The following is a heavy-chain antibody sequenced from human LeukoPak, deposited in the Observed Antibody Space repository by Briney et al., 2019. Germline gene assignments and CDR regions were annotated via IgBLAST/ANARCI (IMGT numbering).Heavy chain of an antibody. D-gene: IGHD6-19*01. J-gene: IGHJ4*02. Sequence: GGSLRLSCAASGFTFNTHAMSWVRQAPGKGLEWVSSISSSSSYIYYADSVKGRFTISRDNAKNSLYLQMNSLRAEDTAVYYCARDFYSSGCKGDWGQGTLVTVSS. V-gene: IGHV3-21*01. CDR2: ISSSSSYI. CDR3: ARDFYSSGCKGD. CDR1: GFTFNTHA.